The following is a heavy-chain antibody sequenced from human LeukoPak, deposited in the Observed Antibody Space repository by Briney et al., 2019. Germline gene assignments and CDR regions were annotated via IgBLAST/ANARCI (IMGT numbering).Heavy chain of an antibody. CDR3: VRQPRVHTPDF. CDR2: VSPSDSDT. J-gene: IGHJ4*02. V-gene: IGHV5-51*01. Sequence: GESLRISCEGSGYTFTNFWIGWVRQMPGKGLEWMGIVSPSDSDTRYRPSFQGQVTISADKSITTAYLQWSSLKASDTATYYCVRQPRVHTPDFWGQGTLVTVSS. CDR1: GYTFTNFW. D-gene: IGHD1-1*01.